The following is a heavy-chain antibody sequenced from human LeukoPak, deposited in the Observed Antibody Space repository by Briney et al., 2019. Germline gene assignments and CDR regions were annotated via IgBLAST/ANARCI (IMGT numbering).Heavy chain of an antibody. Sequence: KGLEWTGYSYHSGRTYYNPSLKSRVTISVDTSKNLFSLKLSSVTAADTAVYYCARDVDCSGGSCYDYWGQGALVTVSS. D-gene: IGHD2-15*01. CDR3: ARDVDCSGGSCYDY. V-gene: IGHV4-30-2*04. J-gene: IGHJ4*02. CDR2: SYHSGRT.